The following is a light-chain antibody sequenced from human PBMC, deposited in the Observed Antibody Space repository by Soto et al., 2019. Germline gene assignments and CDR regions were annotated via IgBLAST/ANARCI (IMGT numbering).Light chain of an antibody. CDR2: DAS. V-gene: IGKV1-33*01. J-gene: IGKJ4*01. CDR3: QQYDNRVLT. CDR1: QDISNY. Sequence: DIQMTQSLSSLSASVGDRVTITCQASQDISNYLNWYQQKPGKAPKLLIYDASNLETGVPSRFSGSGSGTDFTFTISSLQPEDIATYYCQQYDNRVLTFGGGTKVEIK.